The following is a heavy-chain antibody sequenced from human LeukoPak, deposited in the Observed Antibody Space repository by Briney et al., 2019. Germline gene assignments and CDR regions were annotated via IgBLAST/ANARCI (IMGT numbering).Heavy chain of an antibody. CDR3: ARVRSRGRYFDWLLGDY. Sequence: GASVKVSCKASGYTFTGYYMHWVRQAPGQGLEWMGRINPNSGGRTHAQKFQGRVAMTGDTSISTAYMALSGLRSDDPAVYYCARVRSRGRYFDWLLGDYWGQGTLVTVSS. CDR1: GYTFTGYY. D-gene: IGHD3-9*01. V-gene: IGHV1-2*06. J-gene: IGHJ4*02. CDR2: INPNSGGR.